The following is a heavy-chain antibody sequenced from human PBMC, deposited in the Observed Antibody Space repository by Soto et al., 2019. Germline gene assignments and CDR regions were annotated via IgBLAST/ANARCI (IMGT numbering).Heavy chain of an antibody. Sequence: SGPTLVNPTQTLTLTCTFSGFSLITSGLGVGWIRQPPGKALEWLALIYWDDDKRYSPSLKSRLTITKDTSKNQVVLTMTNMDPVDTATYYCAHNFTPLDAFDIWGQGTMVTVS. CDR3: AHNFTPLDAFDI. CDR2: IYWDDDK. V-gene: IGHV2-5*02. CDR1: GFSLITSGLG. J-gene: IGHJ3*02.